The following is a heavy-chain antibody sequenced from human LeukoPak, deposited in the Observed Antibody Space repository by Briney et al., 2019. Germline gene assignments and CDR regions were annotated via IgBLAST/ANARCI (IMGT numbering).Heavy chain of an antibody. V-gene: IGHV1-69*13. J-gene: IGHJ6*02. Sequence: ASVTVSCKASGGTFSSYAISWVRQAPGQGLEWMGGIIPIFGTANYAQKFQGRVTIIADESTSTAYMELSSLRSEDTAVYYCASSGYSYGLVGYYYGMDVWGQGTTVTVSS. CDR2: IIPIFGTA. CDR3: ASSGYSYGLVGYYYGMDV. CDR1: GGTFSSYA. D-gene: IGHD5-18*01.